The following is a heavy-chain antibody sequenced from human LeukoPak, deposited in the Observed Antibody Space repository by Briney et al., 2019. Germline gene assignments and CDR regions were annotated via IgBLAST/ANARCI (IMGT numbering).Heavy chain of an antibody. J-gene: IGHJ4*02. V-gene: IGHV1-8*03. D-gene: IGHD4-11*01. Sequence: GASVKISCKASGYTFTNFDINWVRQATGQGLEWMGWMNPNTGNAGYAQKFQDRVTITWDASRSTAYMDLSSQRSEDTAVYYCARVGYSNSYDYWGQGTLVTVSS. CDR3: ARVGYSNSYDY. CDR1: GYTFTNFD. CDR2: MNPNTGNA.